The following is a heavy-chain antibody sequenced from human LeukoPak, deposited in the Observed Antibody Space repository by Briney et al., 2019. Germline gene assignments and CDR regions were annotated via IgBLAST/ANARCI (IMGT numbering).Heavy chain of an antibody. D-gene: IGHD3-3*01. CDR1: GYTFTGYY. CDR3: ARGYYDFWSGSDPNFDY. CDR2: INPNSGGT. Sequence: ASVKVSCKASGYTFTGYYMHWVRQAPGPGLEWMGWINPNSGGTNYAQKFQGRVTMTRDTSISTAYMELSRLRSDATAVYYCARGYYDFWSGSDPNFDYWGQGTLVTVSS. J-gene: IGHJ4*02. V-gene: IGHV1-2*02.